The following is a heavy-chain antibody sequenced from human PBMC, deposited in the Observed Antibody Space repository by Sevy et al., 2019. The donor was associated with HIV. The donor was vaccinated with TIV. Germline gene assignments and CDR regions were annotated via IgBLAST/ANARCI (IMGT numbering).Heavy chain of an antibody. Sequence: ASVKVSCKTSGYTFTREAINWVRQAPGQGLEWMGWINNNTGNPAYAQGFTGRFVFSLDTSVSTAYLQINSLKADDSAMYFCARGAARAGSEYWGQGTLVTVSS. J-gene: IGHJ4*02. V-gene: IGHV7-4-1*02. D-gene: IGHD6-13*01. CDR2: INNNTGNP. CDR1: GYTFTREA. CDR3: ARGAARAGSEY.